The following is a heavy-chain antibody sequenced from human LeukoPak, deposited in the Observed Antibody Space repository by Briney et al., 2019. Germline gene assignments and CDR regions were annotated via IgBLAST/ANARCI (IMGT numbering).Heavy chain of an antibody. J-gene: IGHJ3*02. D-gene: IGHD3-22*01. V-gene: IGHV3-33*01. CDR3: ARDEYYYDSSGYFFYLTVYDAFAI. Sequence: SLSLSRAASGFTFCSYGMHWVRQAPGKGLEWVAVIWYDGSNKFYADSVKGRFIISRDNSKNTLYLQMNSLRAEDTALYYCARDEYYYDSSGYFFYLTVYDAFAIWGQGTLVTVSS. CDR2: IWYDGSNK. CDR1: GFTFCSYG.